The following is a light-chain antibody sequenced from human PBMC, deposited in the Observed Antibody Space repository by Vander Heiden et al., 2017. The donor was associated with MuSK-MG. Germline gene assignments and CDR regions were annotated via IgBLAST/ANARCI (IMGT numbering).Light chain of an antibody. CDR3: QSYDSSLRAYV. CDR1: SSNIGAGYD. Sequence: QSVLTQPPSVSGAPGQRVTISCTGSSSNIGAGYDVHWYQPLPGTAPKLLIYHNSNRPSGVPDRFSGSNSGTLASLAITGLQAEDEADYYCQSYDSSLRAYVFGTGTKVTVL. J-gene: IGLJ1*01. CDR2: HNS. V-gene: IGLV1-40*01.